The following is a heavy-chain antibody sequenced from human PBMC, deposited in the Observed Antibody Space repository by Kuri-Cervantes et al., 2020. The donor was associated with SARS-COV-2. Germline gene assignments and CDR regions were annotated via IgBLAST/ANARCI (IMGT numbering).Heavy chain of an antibody. V-gene: IGHV3-23*01. D-gene: IGHD1-26*01. J-gene: IGHJ4*02. CDR1: GFTFSSYA. CDR3: AKRSGSYFDY. CDR2: ISGSGGST. Sequence: GESLKISCAASGFTFSSYAMSWVRQAPGKGLEWVSAISGSGGSTYYADSVKGRFTISRDNSKNTLYLQMNSLRAEDTAVYYRAKRSGSYFDYWGQGTLVTVSS.